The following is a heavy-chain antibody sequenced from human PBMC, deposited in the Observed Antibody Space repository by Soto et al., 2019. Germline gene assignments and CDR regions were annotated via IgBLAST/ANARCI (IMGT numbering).Heavy chain of an antibody. D-gene: IGHD1-26*01. CDR3: ARQGAGLRERFFDP. J-gene: IGHJ5*02. CDR2: IYYSGST. Sequence: ETLSLTCTVSGGSISSSSYYWGWIRQPPGKGLEWIGNIYYSGSTYYSASLKGRVTISVDPSKNQFLLKLTSVTAADTAVYYCARQGAGLRERFFDPWGQGTPVTVSS. V-gene: IGHV4-39*01. CDR1: GGSISSSSYY.